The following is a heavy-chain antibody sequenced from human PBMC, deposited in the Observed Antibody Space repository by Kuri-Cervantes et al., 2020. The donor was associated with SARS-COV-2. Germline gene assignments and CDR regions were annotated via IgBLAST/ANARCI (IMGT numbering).Heavy chain of an antibody. CDR1: GFTFSTYG. J-gene: IGHJ3*02. CDR3: AGFPEWELLPFDI. CDR2: ISYDGNE. V-gene: IGHV3-30*03. D-gene: IGHD1-26*01. Sequence: GGSLRLSCAASGFTFSTYGMHWVRQAPGKGLEWVALISYDGNEYYADSVRGRFTISRDNSKNTLYLQLNNLRTDDTAVYYCAGFPEWELLPFDIWGQGTMV.